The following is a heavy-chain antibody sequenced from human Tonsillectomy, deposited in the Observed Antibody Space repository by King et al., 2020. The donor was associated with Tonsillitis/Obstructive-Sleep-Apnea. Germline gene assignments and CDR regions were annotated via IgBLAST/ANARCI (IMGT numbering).Heavy chain of an antibody. CDR3: TTWIDAFDI. Sequence: QLVQSGAEVKKPGASVKVSCKASGYTFTGYYMHWVRQAPGQGLEWMGWINPNSGGTKYAQKCQGRVTMTRETSSRTAYMELNRLRSDDTAAYYCTTWIDAFDIWGQGTMVTVSS. D-gene: IGHD1-1*01. V-gene: IGHV1-2*02. CDR2: INPNSGGT. CDR1: GYTFTGYY. J-gene: IGHJ3*02.